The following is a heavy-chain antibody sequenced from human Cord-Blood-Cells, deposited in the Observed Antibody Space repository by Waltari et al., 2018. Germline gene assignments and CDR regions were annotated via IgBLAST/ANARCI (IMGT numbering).Heavy chain of an antibody. Sequence: QVQLQQWGAGLLKPSETLSLTCAVYGGSFSGYYWSWIRQPPRKGLEWIGEINHSGSTNYNPSLKRRVTIAVDTSKNQFSLKLSSVAAADTAVYYCARSIAVAGQVDYWGQGTLVTVSS. D-gene: IGHD6-19*01. J-gene: IGHJ4*02. CDR1: GGSFSGYY. CDR2: INHSGST. CDR3: ARSIAVAGQVDY. V-gene: IGHV4-34*01.